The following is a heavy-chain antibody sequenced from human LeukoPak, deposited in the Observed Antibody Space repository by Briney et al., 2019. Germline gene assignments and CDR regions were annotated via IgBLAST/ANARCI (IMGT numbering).Heavy chain of an antibody. Sequence: ASVKVSCKASGYTFTGYFMHWVRQAPGQGLEWMGWINPNSGGTNYAQNFQDRVSMTRDTSINTAYMELSRLTSDDTAVYYCASRLGYCSRMRCLDFWGLGTLVTVSS. V-gene: IGHV1-2*02. D-gene: IGHD2-2*01. CDR1: GYTFTGYF. J-gene: IGHJ4*02. CDR3: ASRLGYCSRMRCLDF. CDR2: INPNSGGT.